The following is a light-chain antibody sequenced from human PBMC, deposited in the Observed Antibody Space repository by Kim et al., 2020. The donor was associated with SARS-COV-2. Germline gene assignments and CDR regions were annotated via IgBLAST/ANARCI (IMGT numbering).Light chain of an antibody. CDR2: DAS. CDR1: QDISNY. CDR3: QQYDNLPLT. J-gene: IGKJ4*01. V-gene: IGKV1-33*01. Sequence: DIQMTQSPSSLSASVGDRVTITCQASQDISNYLNWYQQKPGKAPKLLISDASNLEIGVPSRFSGSGSGTGFTFTIYSLQPEDIATYYCQQYDNLPLTFGGGTKVDIK.